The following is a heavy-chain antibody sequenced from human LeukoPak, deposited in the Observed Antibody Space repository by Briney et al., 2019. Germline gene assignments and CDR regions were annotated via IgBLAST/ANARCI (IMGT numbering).Heavy chain of an antibody. CDR3: ARLRGATVAHNWFDP. J-gene: IGHJ5*02. V-gene: IGHV4-34*01. D-gene: IGHD6-19*01. Sequence: SETLSLTCAVYSGSLSGYYWSWIRQPPGKGLEWIGEINHSGGTNYNPSLKSRVTIAVDTSKNQFSLKLTSVTAADTAVYYCARLRGATVAHNWFDPWGQGTLVTVSS. CDR1: SGSLSGYY. CDR2: INHSGGT.